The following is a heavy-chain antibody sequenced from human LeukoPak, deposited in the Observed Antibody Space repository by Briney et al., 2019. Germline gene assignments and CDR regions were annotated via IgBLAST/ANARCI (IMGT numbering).Heavy chain of an antibody. CDR1: GFTFSSYA. V-gene: IGHV3-9*03. J-gene: IGHJ6*03. CDR2: ISWNSGSI. Sequence: PGGSLRLSCAASGFTFSSYAMSWVRQAPGKGLEWVSGISWNSGSIGYADSVKGRFTISRDNAKNSLYLQMNSLRAEDMALYYCAKSATNYYYYMDVWGKGTTVTVSS. D-gene: IGHD5-12*01. CDR3: AKSATNYYYYMDV.